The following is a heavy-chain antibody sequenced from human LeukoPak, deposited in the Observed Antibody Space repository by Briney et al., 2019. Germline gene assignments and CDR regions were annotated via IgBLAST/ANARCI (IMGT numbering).Heavy chain of an antibody. V-gene: IGHV4-39*01. D-gene: IGHD2-2*01. CDR1: GGSISGSSYY. CDR3: ARRIVPAAWGY. Sequence: SGTLSLTCTVSGGSISGSSYYWRWIRQPPGKGLEWIGSIYYSGSTYYNPSLKSRVTVSVDTSKNQFPLRLSSVTAADTAVYYCARRIVPAAWGYWAQGTLVTVS. CDR2: IYYSGST. J-gene: IGHJ4*02.